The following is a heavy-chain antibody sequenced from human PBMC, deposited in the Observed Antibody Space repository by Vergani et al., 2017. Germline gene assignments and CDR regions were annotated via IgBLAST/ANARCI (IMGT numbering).Heavy chain of an antibody. CDR3: AGDPTRYYFLASYSSYYYYGMDV. D-gene: IGHD3-9*01. Sequence: EVQLVESGGGLVKPGGSLRLSCAASGFTFSSYSMNWVRQAPGKGLEWVSSISSSSSNIYYADSVKGRFTISRDNTKNSLYLQMNSLRAEDTAVYYCAGDPTRYYFLASYSSYYYYGMDVWGQGTTVTVSS. V-gene: IGHV3-21*01. CDR2: ISSSSSNI. CDR1: GFTFSSYS. J-gene: IGHJ6*02.